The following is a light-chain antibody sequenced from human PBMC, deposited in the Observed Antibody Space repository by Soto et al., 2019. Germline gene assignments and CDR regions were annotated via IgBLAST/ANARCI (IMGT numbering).Light chain of an antibody. V-gene: IGKV3-15*01. Sequence: EIVMTQSPATLSVSPRGRATLSCRASQSISDTLAWYQQKPGQAPRLLIYGASTRAPGFPARFSGSGSGTDFTLTISSLQSEDFAVYYCQQYNNWPWTFGQGTKVDIK. CDR3: QQYNNWPWT. CDR2: GAS. J-gene: IGKJ1*01. CDR1: QSISDT.